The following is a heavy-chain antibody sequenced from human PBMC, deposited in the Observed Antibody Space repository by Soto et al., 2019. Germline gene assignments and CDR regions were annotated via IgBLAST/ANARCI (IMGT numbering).Heavy chain of an antibody. V-gene: IGHV4-59*08. J-gene: IGHJ4*02. CDR2: IYYSGST. Sequence: SETLSLNRPVGGGCSSRWYSNRIRQPPGKGLEWIGYIYYSGSTNYNPSLKSRVTISVDTSKNQFSLKLSSVTAADTAVYYCARTIGGSGWYEDYWGQGTLVTVSS. CDR1: GGCSSRWY. CDR3: ARTIGGSGWYEDY. D-gene: IGHD6-19*01.